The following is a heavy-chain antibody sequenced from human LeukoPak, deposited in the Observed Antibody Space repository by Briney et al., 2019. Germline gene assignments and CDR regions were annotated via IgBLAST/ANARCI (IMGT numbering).Heavy chain of an antibody. V-gene: IGHV1-69*06. J-gene: IGHJ4*02. Sequence: SVKVSCKASGGTFSSYAISWVRQASGQGLEWMGGIIPIFGTANYAQKFQGRVTITADKSTSTAYMELSSLRSEDTAVYYCARGLTLRYFDWLYYWGQGTLVAVSS. CDR3: ARGLTLRYFDWLYY. CDR1: GGTFSSYA. D-gene: IGHD3-9*01. CDR2: IIPIFGTA.